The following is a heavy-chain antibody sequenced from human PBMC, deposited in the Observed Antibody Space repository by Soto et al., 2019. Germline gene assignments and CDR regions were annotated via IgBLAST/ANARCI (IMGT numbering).Heavy chain of an antibody. D-gene: IGHD6-13*01. CDR2: MNPNTGGT. J-gene: IGHJ5*02. CDR3: ARDSLTIAARPFDP. Sequence: QVHLVQSGAEVKEPGASVKVSCKTSGYTFIAYYVFWVRQAPGQGLEWMGWMNPNTGGTRYSQKFRGRVTMTRDTAISTAYMELSSLRSDDTAVYYCARDSLTIAARPFDPWGQGTLVTVSS. CDR1: GYTFIAYY. V-gene: IGHV1-2*02.